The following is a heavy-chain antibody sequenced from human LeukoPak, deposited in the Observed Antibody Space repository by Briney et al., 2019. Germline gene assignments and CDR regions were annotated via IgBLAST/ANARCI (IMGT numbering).Heavy chain of an antibody. V-gene: IGHV3-74*01. J-gene: IGHJ3*02. CDR2: ISSDGSTT. CDR1: GFTFSDYL. CDR3: ARDMGIYAFDI. D-gene: IGHD6-13*01. Sequence: GGSLRLSCAASGFTFSDYLMHWVRQAPGKGLVWVSRISSDGSTTNYADSVKGRFTISRDNAKNTLYLQMNSLRAEDTAVYYCARDMGIYAFDIWGQGTMVTVPS.